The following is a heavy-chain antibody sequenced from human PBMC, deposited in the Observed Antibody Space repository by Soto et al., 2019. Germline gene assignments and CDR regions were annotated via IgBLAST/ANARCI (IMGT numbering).Heavy chain of an antibody. Sequence: EVQLLESGGGLVQPGGSLRLSCAASGFTFSSYAMSWVRQAPGKGLEWVSAISGSGGSTYYADSVKGRFTISRDNSKITLYLQINSLRAYDTAVYYSANLADILVLPSLSVPDAFVIWGLGTILTVSS. CDR3: ANLADILVLPSLSVPDAFVI. J-gene: IGHJ3*02. CDR2: ISGSGGST. D-gene: IGHD2-2*01. V-gene: IGHV3-23*01. CDR1: GFTFSSYA.